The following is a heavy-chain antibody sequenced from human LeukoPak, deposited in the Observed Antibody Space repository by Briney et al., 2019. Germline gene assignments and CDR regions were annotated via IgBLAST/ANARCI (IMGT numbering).Heavy chain of an antibody. J-gene: IGHJ6*03. CDR2: FDPEDGET. V-gene: IGHV1-24*01. CDR3: ATATHHFYMDV. CDR1: GYTLTELS. Sequence: ASVKVSCKVSGYTLTELSMHWVRQAPGKGLEWMGGFDPEDGETSYALKFQGRVTMTEDTSTDTAYMELSSLSSEDTAVYYCATATHHFYMDVWGKGTTVTVSS.